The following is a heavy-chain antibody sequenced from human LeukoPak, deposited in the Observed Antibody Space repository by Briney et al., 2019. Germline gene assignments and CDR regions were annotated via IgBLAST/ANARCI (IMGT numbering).Heavy chain of an antibody. CDR2: IYPGDSDT. CDR3: ATSYNWNYDYFDY. J-gene: IGHJ4*02. Sequence: GESLKISCKGSGYSFTNYWVGWVRQMSGKGLEWMGIIYPGDSDTSYSPSFQGQVTISADKSISTAYLQWSSLKASDTAMYYCATSYNWNYDYFDYWCQGTLVTVSS. D-gene: IGHD1-7*01. V-gene: IGHV5-51*01. CDR1: GYSFTNYW.